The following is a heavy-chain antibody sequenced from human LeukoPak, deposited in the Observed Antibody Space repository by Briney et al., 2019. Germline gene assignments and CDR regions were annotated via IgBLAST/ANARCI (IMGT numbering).Heavy chain of an antibody. J-gene: IGHJ4*02. CDR3: ARSIAVADDFDY. CDR2: ISSSSSYI. Sequence: GGSLRLSCAASGFTFSSYSMNWVRQAPGKGLEWVSSISSSSSYIYYAGSVKGRFTISRDNAKNSLYLQMNSLRAEDTAVYYCARSIAVADDFDYWGQGTLVTVSS. CDR1: GFTFSSYS. V-gene: IGHV3-21*01. D-gene: IGHD6-19*01.